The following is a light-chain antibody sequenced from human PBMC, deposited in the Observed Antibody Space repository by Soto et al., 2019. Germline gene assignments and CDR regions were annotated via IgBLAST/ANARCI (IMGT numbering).Light chain of an antibody. CDR1: QSISTNY. J-gene: IGKJ5*01. V-gene: IGKV3-20*01. CDR2: AAS. Sequence: EVVLTQSPGTLSLSPGESATLSCRASQSISTNYLAWYQLKPGQAPMLLIYAASNRLTGIPDRFSGSGSGTDFTLTISRLEPEDFALYYCQQYGRTFGQGTRLEIK. CDR3: QQYGRT.